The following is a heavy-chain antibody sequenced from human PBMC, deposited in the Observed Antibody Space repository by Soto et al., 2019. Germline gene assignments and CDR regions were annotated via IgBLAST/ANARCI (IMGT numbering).Heavy chain of an antibody. V-gene: IGHV1-3*01. CDR2: INAGNGNT. Sequence: ASVKVSCKASGYTFTSYAMHWVRQAPGQRLEWMGWINAGNGNTKYSQKFQGRVTMTTDTSTSTAYMELSSLRSEDTAVYYCAREGGARITIFGGYYYMDVWGKGTAVTVSS. J-gene: IGHJ6*03. CDR3: AREGGARITIFGGYYYMDV. CDR1: GYTFTSYA. D-gene: IGHD3-3*01.